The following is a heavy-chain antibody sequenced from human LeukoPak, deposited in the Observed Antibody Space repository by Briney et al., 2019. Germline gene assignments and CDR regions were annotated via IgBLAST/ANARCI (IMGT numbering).Heavy chain of an antibody. CDR3: VRGADYHILTGYMDV. Sequence: GGSLRLSCAASGLTFGTYTMNWVRQAPGKGLEWVSSISSSSSYIYYADSVKGRFTISRANAKNSLFLQMNSLRAEDTAVYYCVRGADYHILTGYMDVWGKGTTVTVSS. CDR2: ISSSSSYI. CDR1: GLTFGTYT. J-gene: IGHJ6*03. D-gene: IGHD3-9*01. V-gene: IGHV3-21*01.